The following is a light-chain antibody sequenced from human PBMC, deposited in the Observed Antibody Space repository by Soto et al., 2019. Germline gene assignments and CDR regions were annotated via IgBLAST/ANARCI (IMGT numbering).Light chain of an antibody. CDR1: QSVSSN. Sequence: EIVMPQSPATLSVSPGERATLSCRASQSVSSNLAWYQQKPGQAPRLLIYGASTRATGIPARFSGSGSGTEFTLTISSRQSEDFAVYYCQQYNNWPPLTFGQGTKVEIK. CDR3: QQYNNWPPLT. V-gene: IGKV3-15*01. J-gene: IGKJ1*01. CDR2: GAS.